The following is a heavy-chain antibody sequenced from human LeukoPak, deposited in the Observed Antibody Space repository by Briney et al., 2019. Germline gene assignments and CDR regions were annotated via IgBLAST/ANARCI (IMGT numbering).Heavy chain of an antibody. J-gene: IGHJ4*02. Sequence: GGSLRLSCAASGFTFSNAWMSWVRQAPGKGLEWVGRIKSKTDGGTTDYAAPVKGRFTISRDDSKNTLYLQMNSLKTEDTAVYYCTTDPTAMVTVGNYWGQGTLVTVSS. D-gene: IGHD5-18*01. CDR3: TTDPTAMVTVGNY. CDR2: IKSKTDGGTT. CDR1: GFTFSNAW. V-gene: IGHV3-15*01.